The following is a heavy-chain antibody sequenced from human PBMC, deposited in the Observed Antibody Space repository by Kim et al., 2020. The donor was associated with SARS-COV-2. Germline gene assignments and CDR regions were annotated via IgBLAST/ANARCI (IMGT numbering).Heavy chain of an antibody. D-gene: IGHD3-10*01. V-gene: IGHV3-48*02. J-gene: IGHJ5*02. CDR3: ARSGSGYFDP. CDR2: TI. Sequence: TIHYADSVKDQFTIPRDNAKNSLYLQRNSLGDEDTAVYYCARSGSGYFDPWGQGTLVTVSS.